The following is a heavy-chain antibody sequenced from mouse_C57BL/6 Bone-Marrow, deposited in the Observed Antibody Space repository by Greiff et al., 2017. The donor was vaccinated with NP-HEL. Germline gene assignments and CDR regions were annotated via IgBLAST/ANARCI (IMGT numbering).Heavy chain of an antibody. CDR2: ISSGSSTI. Sequence: DVHLVESGGGLVKPGGSLKLSCAASGFTFSDYGMHWVRQAPEKGLEWVAYISSGSSTIYYADTVKGRFTISRDNAKNTLFLQMTSLRSEDTAMYYCARGGLCWYFDVWGTGTTVTVSS. V-gene: IGHV5-17*01. CDR3: ARGGLCWYFDV. J-gene: IGHJ1*03. CDR1: GFTFSDYG. D-gene: IGHD2-4*01.